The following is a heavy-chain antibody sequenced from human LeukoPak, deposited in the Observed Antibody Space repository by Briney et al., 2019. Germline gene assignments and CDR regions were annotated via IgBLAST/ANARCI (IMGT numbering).Heavy chain of an antibody. CDR1: GFTFGDYG. J-gene: IGHJ4*02. CDR3: TGSFGELSFFAH. D-gene: IGHD3-10*01. V-gene: IGHV3-49*04. CDR2: IRSKAYGGTT. Sequence: PGGSLRLSCTASGFTFGDYGMSWVRQAPGKGLEWVGFIRSKAYGGTTEYAASVKGRFTISRDDSKSIAYLQVNSLKTEDTAVYYCTGSFGELSFFAHWGRGTLVTVSS.